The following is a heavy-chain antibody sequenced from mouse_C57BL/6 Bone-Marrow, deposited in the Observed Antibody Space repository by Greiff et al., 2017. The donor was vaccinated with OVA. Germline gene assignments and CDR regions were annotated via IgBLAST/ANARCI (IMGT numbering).Heavy chain of an antibody. V-gene: IGHV1-61*01. CDR3: ARHYYYSISWLYYFDY. Sequence: QVQLQQPGAELVRPGSSVKLSCKASGYTFTSYWMDWVKQRPGQGLEWIGNIYPSDSETHYNQKFKDKATLTVDKSSSTAYMQLSSLTSEDSTVYYCARHYYYSISWLYYFDYWGQGTTLTVSS. D-gene: IGHD1-1*01. J-gene: IGHJ2*01. CDR1: GYTFTSYW. CDR2: IYPSDSET.